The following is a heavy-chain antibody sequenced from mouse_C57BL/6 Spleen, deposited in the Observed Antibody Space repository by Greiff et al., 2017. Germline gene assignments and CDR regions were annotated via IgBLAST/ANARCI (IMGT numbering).Heavy chain of an antibody. D-gene: IGHD1-1*01. J-gene: IGHJ4*01. Sequence: VQVVESGAELAKPGASVKLSCKASGYTFTSYWMHWVKQRPGQGLEWIGYINPSSGYTKYNQKFKDKATLTADKSSSTAYMQLSSLTYEDSAVYYCARFDYGSRYYYAMDYWGQGTSVTVSS. CDR1: GYTFTSYW. V-gene: IGHV1-7*01. CDR3: ARFDYGSRYYYAMDY. CDR2: INPSSGYT.